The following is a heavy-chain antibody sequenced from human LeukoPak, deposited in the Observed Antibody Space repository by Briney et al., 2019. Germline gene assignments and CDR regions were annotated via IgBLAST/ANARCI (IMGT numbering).Heavy chain of an antibody. CDR1: GYTFSNHG. V-gene: IGHV1-18*01. CDR3: ARDLGAGRSDP. CDR2: IYNGNT. J-gene: IGHJ5*02. Sequence: ASVKVSCKASGYTFSNHGFNWVRQAPGQGLEWMGWIYNGNTDYAQNLQGRLTMTTNTSTSTAYMELRSLRFDDTAVYYCARDLGAGRSDPWGQGTLVIVSS. D-gene: IGHD1-26*01.